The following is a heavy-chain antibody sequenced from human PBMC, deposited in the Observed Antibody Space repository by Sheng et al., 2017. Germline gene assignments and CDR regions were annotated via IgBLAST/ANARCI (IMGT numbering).Heavy chain of an antibody. CDR3: ARYSKPLYYYYMDV. CDR2: IYSGGST. J-gene: IGHJ6*03. V-gene: IGHV3-53*04. Sequence: EVQLVESGGGLVQPGGSLRLSCAASGFTVSSNYMSWVRQAPGKGLEWVSVIYSGGSTYYADSVKGRFTISRHNSKNTLYLQMNSLRAEDTAVYYCARYSKPLYYYYMDVWGKGTTVTVSS. CDR1: GFTVSSNY. D-gene: IGHD4-4*01.